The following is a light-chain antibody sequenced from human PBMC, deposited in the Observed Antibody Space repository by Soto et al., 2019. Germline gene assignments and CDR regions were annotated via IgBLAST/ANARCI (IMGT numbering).Light chain of an antibody. CDR2: AAS. CDR1: QSISSW. V-gene: IGKV1-39*01. J-gene: IGKJ5*01. CDR3: QQCHATPLT. Sequence: KMNHSPSALSATVEDSVTITCRASQSISSWLAWYQQKPGKAPKLLIYAASSLQSGVPSRFSGSGYGTDFTLTITTLQPEDVGIYYCQQCHATPLTFGQGTRLEIK.